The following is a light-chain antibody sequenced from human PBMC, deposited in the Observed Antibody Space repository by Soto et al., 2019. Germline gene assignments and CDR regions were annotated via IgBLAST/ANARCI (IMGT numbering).Light chain of an antibody. V-gene: IGLV1-40*01. J-gene: IGLJ1*01. CDR1: TSNIGAPYD. CDR2: EVS. CDR3: NSYVAGSNV. Sequence: QSVLTQPPSVSGAPGQRVSISCTGSTSNIGAPYDVHWYQHLPGTAPKLLIYEVSKRPSGVPDRFSGSKSGSTASLTVSGLQTGDEADYYCNSYVAGSNVFGTGTKVTVL.